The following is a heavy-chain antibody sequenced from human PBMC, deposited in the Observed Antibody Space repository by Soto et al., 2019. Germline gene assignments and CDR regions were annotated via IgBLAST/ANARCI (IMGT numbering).Heavy chain of an antibody. CDR3: ATQRILVVVQAAIRGYAFDI. CDR1: GYTLTELS. CDR2: FDPEDGET. D-gene: IGHD2-2*02. J-gene: IGHJ3*02. V-gene: IGHV1-24*01. Sequence: SVKVSCKVSGYTLTELSMHWVRQAPGKGLEWMGGFDPEDGETIYAQKFQGRVTMTEDTSTDTAYMELSSLRSEDTAVYYCATQRILVVVQAAIRGYAFDIWGQATMVTVSS.